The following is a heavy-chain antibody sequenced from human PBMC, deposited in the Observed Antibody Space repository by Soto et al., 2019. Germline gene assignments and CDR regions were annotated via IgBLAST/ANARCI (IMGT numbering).Heavy chain of an antibody. D-gene: IGHD3-22*01. J-gene: IGHJ2*01. CDR3: ARGYSSGYYRYWYFDL. V-gene: IGHV4-30-2*01. CDR1: GDSISSGGYS. CDR2: IYHSGST. Sequence: QLQLQESGSGLVKPSQTLSLTCAVSGDSISSGGYSWSWIRQPPGKGLEWIGYIYHSGSTYYNPSLKSRVTISVDRSKNQFSLKLSSVTAADTAVYYCARGYSSGYYRYWYFDLWGRGTLVTVSS.